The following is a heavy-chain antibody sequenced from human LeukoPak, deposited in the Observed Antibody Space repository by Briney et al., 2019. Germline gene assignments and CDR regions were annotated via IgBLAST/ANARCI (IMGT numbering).Heavy chain of an antibody. CDR2: IYSGGST. V-gene: IGHV3-53*01. CDR1: GFTVSSNY. CDR3: ARVGEGAAKD. D-gene: IGHD1-26*01. J-gene: IGHJ4*02. Sequence: GGSLRLSCAASGFTVSSNYMSWVRQAPGKGLEWVSVIYSGGSTYYADSVKGRFTISRDNSRNTLYLQMNSLRVEDTAVYYCARVGEGAAKDWGQGTLVTVSS.